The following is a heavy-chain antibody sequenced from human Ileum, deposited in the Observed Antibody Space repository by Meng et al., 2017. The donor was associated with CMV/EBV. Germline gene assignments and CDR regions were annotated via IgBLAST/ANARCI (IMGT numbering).Heavy chain of an antibody. CDR3: VRLIGNSWFDY. V-gene: IGHV6-1*01. D-gene: IGHD6-13*01. J-gene: IGHJ4*02. CDR2: TYYRSKWYY. CDR1: GDSVSSNSVA. Sequence: ISGDSVSSNSVAWNWIRQSPSRGLEWLGRTYYRSKWYYDYASSVKSRITIYQDTSKNQFSLQLNSVTPEDTAVYYCVRLIGNSWFDYWGQGTLVTVSS.